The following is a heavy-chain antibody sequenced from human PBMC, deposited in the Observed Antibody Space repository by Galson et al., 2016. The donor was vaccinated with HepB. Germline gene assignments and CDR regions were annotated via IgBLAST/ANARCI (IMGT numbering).Heavy chain of an antibody. CDR3: ARSAAGRTATRTLA. D-gene: IGHD4-17*01. CDR1: GFTFNNYD. J-gene: IGHJ5*02. Sequence: SLRLSCAASGFTFNNYDMQWVRQSPGKGLEWVAGISFDGRNSYYADSVKGRFIISRDSSKKTVYLQMNSLRSKDTAVYYCARSAAGRTATRTLAWGQGILVTVSS. CDR2: ISFDGRNS. V-gene: IGHV3-30*03.